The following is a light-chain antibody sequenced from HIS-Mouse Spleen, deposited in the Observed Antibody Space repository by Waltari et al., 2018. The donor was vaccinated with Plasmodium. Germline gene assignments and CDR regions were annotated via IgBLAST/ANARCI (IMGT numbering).Light chain of an antibody. V-gene: IGLV2-23*01. Sequence: QSALTQPAPVPGSPGPSIPISCTGPHRDFGSYNLVSWYQQHPGKAPKLMIYEGSKRPSGVSNRFSGSKSGNTASLTISGLQAEDEADYYCCSYAGSSTNWVFGGGTKLTVL. CDR3: CSYAGSSTNWV. J-gene: IGLJ3*02. CDR2: EGS. CDR1: HRDFGSYNL.